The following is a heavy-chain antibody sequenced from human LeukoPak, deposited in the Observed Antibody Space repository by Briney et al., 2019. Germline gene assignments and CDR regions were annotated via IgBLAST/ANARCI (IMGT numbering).Heavy chain of an antibody. CDR3: AVVAATQYYYYYYMDV. V-gene: IGHV3-30*02. D-gene: IGHD2-15*01. CDR2: IRYDGSNK. J-gene: IGHJ6*03. Sequence: PGGSLRLSCAASGFTFSSYGMHWVRQAPGKGLEWVAFIRYDGSNKYYADSVKGRFTISRDNAKNTLYLQMNSLRAEDTAVYYCAVVAATQYYYYYYMDVWGKGTTVTVSS. CDR1: GFTFSSYG.